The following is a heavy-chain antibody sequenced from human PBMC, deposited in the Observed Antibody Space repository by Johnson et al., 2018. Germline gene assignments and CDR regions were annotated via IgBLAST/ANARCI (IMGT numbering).Heavy chain of an antibody. CDR2: INPNSGGT. J-gene: IGHJ1*01. V-gene: IGHV1-2*02. Sequence: QVQLVQSGAEVKKXGASVKVSCKASGYIFTGYYMHWVRQAPGQGLEWLGWINPNSGGTQYAQKFQGRGTMTRDTSISTAYMELSRLRSDATAVYFCAREGLAGSTTSEYFQHWGQGTLVIVSS. CDR1: GYIFTGYY. CDR3: AREGLAGSTTSEYFQH. D-gene: IGHD1-1*01.